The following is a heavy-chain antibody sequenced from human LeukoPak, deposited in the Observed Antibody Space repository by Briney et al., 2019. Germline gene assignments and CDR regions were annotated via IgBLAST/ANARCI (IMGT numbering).Heavy chain of an antibody. Sequence: GASVKVSCKASGYTFTSYDMHWVRQAPGQGLEWMGIINASGGSTSYAQKFQGRVTMTRDTSTSTVYMELSSLRSEDTAVYYCARDHNIAVAGSWFDPGAEGTLVTVSS. V-gene: IGHV1-46*01. J-gene: IGHJ5*02. D-gene: IGHD6-19*01. CDR3: ARDHNIAVAGSWFDP. CDR2: INASGGST. CDR1: GYTFTSYD.